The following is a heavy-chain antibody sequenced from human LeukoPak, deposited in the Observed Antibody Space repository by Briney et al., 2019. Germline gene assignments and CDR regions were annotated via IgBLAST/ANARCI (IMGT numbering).Heavy chain of an antibody. J-gene: IGHJ4*02. D-gene: IGHD6-19*01. CDR3: ARGGKQWRGGNYFDS. Sequence: GSVKVSCKASGYTFTAYYMHWGRQVPGPGLEWMGWINPNSGGTKYAQKCQGRLTMTRETSISTAYMELNRLRSDDTAVYYCARGGKQWRGGNYFDSWGQGTLVAVSS. V-gene: IGHV1-2*02. CDR2: INPNSGGT. CDR1: GYTFTAYY.